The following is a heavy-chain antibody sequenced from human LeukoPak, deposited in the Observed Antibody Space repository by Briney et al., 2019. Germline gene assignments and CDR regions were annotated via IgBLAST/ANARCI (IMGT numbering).Heavy chain of an antibody. Sequence: GGSLRLSCAASGFTFSDSAMHWVRQASGKGLEWVGRIRSKANSYATVYVASVRSRFTFSRDDSKNTAYLQMNSLKTEDTAVYYCTRRALSGSYYAFDIWGQGTMVTVSS. CDR3: TRRALSGSYYAFDI. D-gene: IGHD1-26*01. CDR2: IRSKANSYAT. V-gene: IGHV3-73*01. CDR1: GFTFSDSA. J-gene: IGHJ3*02.